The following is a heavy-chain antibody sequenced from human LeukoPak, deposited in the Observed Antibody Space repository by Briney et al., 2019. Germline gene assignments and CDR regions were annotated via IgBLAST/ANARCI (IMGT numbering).Heavy chain of an antibody. D-gene: IGHD3-3*01. CDR1: GGSISSYY. CDR2: IYYSGST. V-gene: IGHV4-59*12. J-gene: IGHJ3*02. Sequence: SETLSLTCTVSGGSISSYYWSWIRQPPGKGLEWIGYIYYSGSTNYNPSLKSRVTISVDRSKNQFSLKLSSVTAADTAVYYCARDVRFLEWRGAFDIWGQGTMVTVSS. CDR3: ARDVRFLEWRGAFDI.